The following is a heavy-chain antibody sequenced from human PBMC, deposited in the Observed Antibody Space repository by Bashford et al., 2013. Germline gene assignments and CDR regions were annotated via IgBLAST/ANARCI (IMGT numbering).Heavy chain of an antibody. J-gene: IGHJ3*02. CDR2: IYYTGGSA. CDR3: ARRNYDYIWGRDAFDI. V-gene: IGHV4-31*02. Sequence: WIRQPPGKGLEWIGYIYYTGGSADYNPSLKSRVTISVDTSKNQFSLRLSSVTAADTAVYYCARRNYDYIWGRDAFDIWGQGTVVTVSS. D-gene: IGHD3-16*01.